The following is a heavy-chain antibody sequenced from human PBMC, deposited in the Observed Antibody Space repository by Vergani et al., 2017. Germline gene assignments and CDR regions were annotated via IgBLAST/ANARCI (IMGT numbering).Heavy chain of an antibody. CDR1: GYSFTSYW. CDR2: IYPGDSDT. CDR3: ARTGEYCSSTSCSGWFDP. V-gene: IGHV5-51*01. J-gene: IGHJ5*02. D-gene: IGHD2-2*01. Sequence: EVQLVQSGAEVKKPGESLKISCKGSGYSFTSYWIGWVRQMPGKGLEWMGIIYPGDSDTRYSPSFQGQVTISADKSISTAYLQWSSLKASDTAMYDCARTGEYCSSTSCSGWFDPWGQGTLVTVSS.